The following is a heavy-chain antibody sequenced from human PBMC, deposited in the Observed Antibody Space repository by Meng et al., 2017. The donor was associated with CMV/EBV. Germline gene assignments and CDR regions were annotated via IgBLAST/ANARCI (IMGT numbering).Heavy chain of an antibody. V-gene: IGHV3-30*02. J-gene: IGHJ4*02. Sequence: GGSLRLSCAASGFTFSSYGMHWVRQAPGQGLEWVAFIRYDGDNRYYADSVKGRFTISRDNSKNTLYLQMNSLRAEDTAVYYCAKDGSLGRKIVVPAVTPVCPDSWGQGTLVTVSS. CDR1: GFTFSSYG. CDR2: IRYDGDNR. D-gene: IGHD2-2*02. CDR3: AKDGSLGRKIVVPAVTPVCPDS.